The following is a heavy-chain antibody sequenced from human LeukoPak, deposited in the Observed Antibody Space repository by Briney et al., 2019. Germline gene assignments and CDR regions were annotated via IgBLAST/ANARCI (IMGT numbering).Heavy chain of an antibody. CDR1: GYTFSSYW. D-gene: IGHD3-22*01. Sequence: PGGSLRLSCATSGYTFSSYWISWVRQAPGKGLEWVASLKQDRSEIYYVDSVKGRFTISRDNAKSSGYLQMDSLRVEDTAVYYCARAKFDSSRYYYRGFDIWGQGTMVTVSS. J-gene: IGHJ3*02. CDR2: LKQDRSEI. V-gene: IGHV3-7*04. CDR3: ARAKFDSSRYYYRGFDI.